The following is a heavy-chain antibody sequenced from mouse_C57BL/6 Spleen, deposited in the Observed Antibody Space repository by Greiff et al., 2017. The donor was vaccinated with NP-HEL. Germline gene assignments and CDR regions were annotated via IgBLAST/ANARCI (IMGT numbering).Heavy chain of an antibody. Sequence: EVQGVESGEGLVKPGGSLKLSCAASGFTFSSYAMSWVRQTPEKRLEWVAYISSGGDYIYYADTVKGRFTISRDNARNTLYLQMSSLKSEDTAMYYCTRPHYYGSSYEDYAMDYWGQGTSVTVSS. CDR3: TRPHYYGSSYEDYAMDY. J-gene: IGHJ4*01. V-gene: IGHV5-9-1*02. CDR1: GFTFSSYA. D-gene: IGHD1-1*01. CDR2: ISSGGDYI.